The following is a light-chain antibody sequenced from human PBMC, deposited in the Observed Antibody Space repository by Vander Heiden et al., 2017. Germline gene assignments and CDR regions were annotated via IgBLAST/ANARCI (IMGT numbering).Light chain of an antibody. CDR1: QSVSSSY. V-gene: IGKV3-20*01. CDR2: GAS. Sequence: ELVLTPSPALLSFAPGGVATPSCRASQSVSSSYLAWYQQKPGQAPRLLIYGASSRATGIPDRFSGSGSGTDFTLTISRLEPEDFAVYYCQQYGSSPNTFGQGTKLEIK. J-gene: IGKJ2*01. CDR3: QQYGSSPNT.